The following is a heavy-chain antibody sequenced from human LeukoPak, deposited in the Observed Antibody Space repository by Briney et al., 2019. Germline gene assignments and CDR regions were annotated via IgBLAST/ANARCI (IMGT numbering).Heavy chain of an antibody. CDR2: ISSSSSYI. CDR1: GFTFSNYS. CDR3: ARDGWGYYDILTGYYYWFDP. J-gene: IGHJ5*02. Sequence: GGSLRLSCAASGFTFSNYSMNWVRQAPGKGLEWVSSISSSSSYIYYADSVKGRFTISRDNAKNSLYLQMNSLRAEDTAVYYCARDGWGYYDILTGYYYWFDPWGQGTLVTVSS. V-gene: IGHV3-21*01. D-gene: IGHD3-9*01.